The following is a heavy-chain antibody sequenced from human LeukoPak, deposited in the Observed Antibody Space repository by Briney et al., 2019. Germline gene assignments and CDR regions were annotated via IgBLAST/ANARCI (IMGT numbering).Heavy chain of an antibody. Sequence: PGGSLRLSCAASGFTFSSYAMHCVRQAPGKGLEWVAVISYDGSNKYYADSGKGRFTISRENSKNTLYLQMNSLRAEDRAGDYCARERHDWGQGTPVTVSS. CDR1: GFTFSSYA. V-gene: IGHV3-30*04. J-gene: IGHJ4*02. CDR3: ARERHD. CDR2: ISYDGSNK.